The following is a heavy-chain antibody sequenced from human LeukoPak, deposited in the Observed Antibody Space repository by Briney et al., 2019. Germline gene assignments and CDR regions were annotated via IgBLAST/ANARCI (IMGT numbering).Heavy chain of an antibody. D-gene: IGHD5-12*01. J-gene: IGHJ5*02. V-gene: IGHV4-34*01. Sequence: SENLSLTCAVYGGSFSGYYWSWIRQPPGKGLEWIGEINHSGSTNYNPSLKSRVTISVDTSKKQFSLKLSSVTAADTAVYYCARHPTGVATISPWGQGTLVTVSS. CDR1: GGSFSGYY. CDR2: INHSGST. CDR3: ARHPTGVATISP.